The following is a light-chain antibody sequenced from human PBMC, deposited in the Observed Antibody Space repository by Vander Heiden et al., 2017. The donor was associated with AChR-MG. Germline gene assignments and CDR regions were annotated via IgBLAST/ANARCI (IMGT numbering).Light chain of an antibody. Sequence: QSALTQPPSASGSPGQSVTISCTGTSSDVGGYNYVSWYQQHPGKPPKLMIYEVSKRPSGVPDRFSGSKSGNTASLTVSGLQAEDEADYYCSSYAGSNKGVFGGGTKLTVL. CDR3: SSYAGSNKGV. CDR2: EVS. V-gene: IGLV2-8*01. CDR1: SSDVGGYNY. J-gene: IGLJ2*01.